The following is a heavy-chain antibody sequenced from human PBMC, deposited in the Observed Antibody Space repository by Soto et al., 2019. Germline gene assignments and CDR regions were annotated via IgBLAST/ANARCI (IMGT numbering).Heavy chain of an antibody. CDR1: GASVSGFY. J-gene: IGHJ5*02. Sequence: SETLSLTCTVSGASVSGFYWSWIRKSAGKGLEWIGRIYATVTTDYNPSLKSRVMMSVDTSKKQLSLKLRSVTAADTAVYYCVRDGTKTLRDRSEHWGKGISVTVSS. CDR3: VRDGTKTLRDRSEH. CDR2: IYATVTT. D-gene: IGHD1-1*01. V-gene: IGHV4-4*07.